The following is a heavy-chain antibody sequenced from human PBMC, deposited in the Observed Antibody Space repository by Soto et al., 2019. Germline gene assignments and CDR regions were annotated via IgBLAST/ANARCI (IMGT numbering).Heavy chain of an antibody. Sequence: EVQLLDSGGGLVQPGGSLRLSCAASGFTFSSYAMSWVRQAPGKGLEWVSAISGSAITTYYADSVKGRFTISRDNSKNTVYLQMTSLRADDKDIYYCAKVIVARGGMDVWGRGTTVTVSS. J-gene: IGHJ6*02. CDR1: GFTFSSYA. CDR2: ISGSAITT. V-gene: IGHV3-23*01. CDR3: AKVIVARGGMDV. D-gene: IGHD6-6*01.